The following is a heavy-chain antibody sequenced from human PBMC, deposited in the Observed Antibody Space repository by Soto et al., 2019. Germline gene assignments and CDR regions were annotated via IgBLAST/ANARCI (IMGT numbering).Heavy chain of an antibody. Sequence: ASVKVSCKASGGTFSSYATSWVRQAPGQGLEWMGGIIPIFGTANYAQKFQGRVAITADESTSTAYMELSSLRSEDTAVYYCARDGRCSSTSCYKGQTYYYYGMDVWGQGTTVTGSS. CDR1: GGTFSSYA. J-gene: IGHJ6*02. CDR3: ARDGRCSSTSCYKGQTYYYYGMDV. CDR2: IIPIFGTA. V-gene: IGHV1-69*13. D-gene: IGHD2-2*02.